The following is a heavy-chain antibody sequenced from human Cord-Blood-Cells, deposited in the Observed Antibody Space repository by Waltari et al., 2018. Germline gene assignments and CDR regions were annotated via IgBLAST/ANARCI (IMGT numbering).Heavy chain of an antibody. D-gene: IGHD6-13*01. CDR1: GSSIRSGYH. CDR2: IYHSGST. CDR3: ARGVGIAAAGKVDY. Sequence: QVQLQESGPGLVKPSETLSLTCTVPGSSIRSGYHWGWIRQPPGKGLEWIGSIYHSGSTYYNPSLKSRVTISVDTSKNQFSLKLSSVTAADTAVYYCARGVGIAAAGKVDYWGQGTLVTVSS. J-gene: IGHJ4*02. V-gene: IGHV4-38-2*02.